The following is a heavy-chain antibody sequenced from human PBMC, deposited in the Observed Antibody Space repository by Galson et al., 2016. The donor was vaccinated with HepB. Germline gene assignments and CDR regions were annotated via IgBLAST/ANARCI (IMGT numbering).Heavy chain of an antibody. CDR2: IYPLDPDP. V-gene: IGHV5-51*01. CDR1: GYNPATYW. Sequence: QSGAEVKKPGESLTISCKTSGYNPATYWIGWVRQMPGKGLEWVGVIYPLDPDPRYSPSFEGQVTISADQSIRTAYLQWSSLKASDTAMYYCARLAVETDFLVFDYWGQGTLVTVSP. D-gene: IGHD3-3*01. J-gene: IGHJ4*02. CDR3: ARLAVETDFLVFDY.